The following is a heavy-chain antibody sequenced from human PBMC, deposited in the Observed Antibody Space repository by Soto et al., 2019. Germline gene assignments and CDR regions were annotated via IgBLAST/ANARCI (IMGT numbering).Heavy chain of an antibody. CDR3: AKVSSSSWYYYYGMDV. V-gene: IGHV3-23*01. CDR1: GFTFSSYA. D-gene: IGHD6-13*01. Sequence: GGSLRLSCAASGFTFSSYAMSWVRQAPGKGLEWVSAISGSGGSTYYADSVKGRFTISRDNSKNTLYLQMNSLRAEDTAVYYCAKVSSSSWYYYYGMDVWGQGTTVTVSS. J-gene: IGHJ6*02. CDR2: ISGSGGST.